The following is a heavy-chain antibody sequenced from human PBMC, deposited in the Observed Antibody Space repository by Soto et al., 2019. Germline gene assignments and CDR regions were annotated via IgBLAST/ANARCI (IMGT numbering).Heavy chain of an antibody. CDR2: NYWNDDK. Sequence: SGPTVANPTQTFTLTCTFSGLSLRTGGVGVGWIREAGGKAMEWLALNYWNDDKRYSPSLKSSLTINKDTTKTQVVLTMTSMDPVDIDSYYCAHELTEAYLDYWGQGTLVTVSS. D-gene: IGHD1-7*01. J-gene: IGHJ4*02. V-gene: IGHV2-5*01. CDR1: GLSLRTGGVG. CDR3: AHELTEAYLDY.